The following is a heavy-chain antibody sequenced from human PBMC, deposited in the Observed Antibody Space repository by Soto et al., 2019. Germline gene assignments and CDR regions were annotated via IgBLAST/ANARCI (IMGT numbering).Heavy chain of an antibody. Sequence: SETLSLTCTVSCDTSTSCYWGWIRQAPGKGLEWIGHIHNSGTSAHNPSLNGRVTISIDMSKKQFSLKLTSLTSADTAVYYCARDFYDSVGYTWFDSWSQGTLVTVSS. J-gene: IGHJ5*01. V-gene: IGHV4-59*01. CDR1: CDTSTSCY. D-gene: IGHD3-22*01. CDR3: ARDFYDSVGYTWFDS. CDR2: IHNSGTS.